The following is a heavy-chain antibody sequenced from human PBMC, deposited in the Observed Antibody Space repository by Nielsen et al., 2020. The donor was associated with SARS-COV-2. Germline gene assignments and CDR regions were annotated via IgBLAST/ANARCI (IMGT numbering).Heavy chain of an antibody. J-gene: IGHJ3*02. CDR3: AKLYDSQNYYDSSGYNAFDI. CDR1: GFTFSSYS. CDR2: INPSGSGT. V-gene: IGHV3-74*01. Sequence: GESLKISCATSGFTFSSYSMNWVRQAPGQGLVWVSRINPSGSGTAYADSVKGRFTISRDNSKNTLYLQMNSLRAEDTAVYYCAKLYDSQNYYDSSGYNAFDIWGQGTMVTVSS. D-gene: IGHD3-22*01.